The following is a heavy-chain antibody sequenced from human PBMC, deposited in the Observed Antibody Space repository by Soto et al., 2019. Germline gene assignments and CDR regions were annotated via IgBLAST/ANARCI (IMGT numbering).Heavy chain of an antibody. D-gene: IGHD3-10*01. J-gene: IGHJ4*02. Sequence: GGSLRLSCAASGFTLTNYAMSWVRQAPGKGLEWVSGFSGSDGSTHYADSVKGRFTISRDNSKNTLYLQMSSLRAEDTAVYYCARDLGGGFGELVGWGQGTLVTVSS. CDR1: GFTLTNYA. V-gene: IGHV3-23*01. CDR3: ARDLGGGFGELVG. CDR2: FSGSDGST.